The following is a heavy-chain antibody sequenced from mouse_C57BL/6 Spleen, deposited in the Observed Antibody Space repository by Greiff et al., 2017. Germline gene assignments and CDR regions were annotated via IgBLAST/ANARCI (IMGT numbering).Heavy chain of an antibody. CDR2: IDPSDSYT. D-gene: IGHD1-1*01. CDR1: GYTFTSYW. V-gene: IGHV1-69*01. J-gene: IGHJ2*01. CDR3: ARRGYYCSSLDFDY. Sequence: QVQLQQPGAELVMPGASVKLSCKASGYTFTSYWMHWVKQRPGQGLEWIGEIDPSDSYTNYNQKFKGKSTLTVDNSSSTAYMQLSSLTAEDSAGYYCARRGYYCSSLDFDYWGQGTTLTVSS.